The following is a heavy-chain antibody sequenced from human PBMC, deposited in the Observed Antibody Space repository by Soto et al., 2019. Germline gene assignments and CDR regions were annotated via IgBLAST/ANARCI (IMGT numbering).Heavy chain of an antibody. CDR3: ARVHVMVVAGSTFDY. V-gene: IGHV4-38-2*02. CDR1: GDSVNSGSY. Sequence: PSWRLSLTCTVCGDSVNSGSYCAWIRKPPGKGPEWIASIYHGGTTFYNPSLKSRITISVDTSNNQFSLKLTSVTAADTAVYYCARVHVMVVAGSTFDYWGHGTLVTVSS. CDR2: IYHGGTT. D-gene: IGHD6-19*01. J-gene: IGHJ4*01.